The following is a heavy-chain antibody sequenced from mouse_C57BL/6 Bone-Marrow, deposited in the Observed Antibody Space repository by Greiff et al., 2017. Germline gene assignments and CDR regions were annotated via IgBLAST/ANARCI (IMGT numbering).Heavy chain of an antibody. CDR1: GYTFTSYW. J-gene: IGHJ4*01. D-gene: IGHD2-3*01. CDR2: IHPNSGST. V-gene: IGHV1-64*01. CDR3: ARRWLLPYYYDMDY. Sequence: VQLQQPGAELVKPGASVKLSCKASGYTFTSYWMHWVKQRPGQGLEWIGMIHPNSGSTNYNEKFKSKATLTVDKSSSTAYMQLSSLSSEDSAVYYCARRWLLPYYYDMDYWGQGTSVTVSS.